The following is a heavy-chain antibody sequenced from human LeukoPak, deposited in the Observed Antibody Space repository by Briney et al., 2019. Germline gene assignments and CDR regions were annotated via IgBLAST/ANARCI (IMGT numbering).Heavy chain of an antibody. CDR2: INNDGSDT. Sequence: GGSLRLSCAASGFTFSRYWMHWVRQAPGKGLVWVSRINNDGSDTSYADSVKGRFTISRDNAKNTLFLQMNSLRAEDTAVHYCARRRYESSGYYLIDYWGQGTLVTVSS. CDR3: ARRRYESSGYYLIDY. J-gene: IGHJ4*02. D-gene: IGHD3-22*01. V-gene: IGHV3-74*01. CDR1: GFTFSRYW.